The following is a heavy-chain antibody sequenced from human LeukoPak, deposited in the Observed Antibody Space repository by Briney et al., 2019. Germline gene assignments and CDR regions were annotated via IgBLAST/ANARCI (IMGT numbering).Heavy chain of an antibody. Sequence: SETLSLTCTVSGGSISSYYWSWIRQPPGKGLEWNGYIYYSGSTNYNPSLKSRVTISVDTSKNQFSLKLSSVTAADTAVYYCARDYGSGSQPFDYWGQGTLVTVSS. CDR1: GGSISSYY. D-gene: IGHD3-10*01. CDR2: IYYSGST. CDR3: ARDYGSGSQPFDY. J-gene: IGHJ4*02. V-gene: IGHV4-59*01.